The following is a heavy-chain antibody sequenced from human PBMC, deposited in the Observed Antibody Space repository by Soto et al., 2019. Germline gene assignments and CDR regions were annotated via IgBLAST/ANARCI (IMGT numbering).Heavy chain of an antibody. CDR3: ASPAVAGTLREDYYYYYGMDV. V-gene: IGHV1-3*01. J-gene: IGHJ6*02. D-gene: IGHD6-19*01. Sequence: ASVKVSCKASGYTFTSYAMHWVRQAPGQRLEWMGWINAGNGNTKYSQKFQGRVTITRDTSASTAYMELSSLRSEDTAVYYCASPAVAGTLREDYYYYYGMDVWGQGTTVTVSS. CDR1: GYTFTSYA. CDR2: INAGNGNT.